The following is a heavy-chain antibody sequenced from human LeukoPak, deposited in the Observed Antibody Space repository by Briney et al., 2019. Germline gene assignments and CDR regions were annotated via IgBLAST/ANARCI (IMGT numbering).Heavy chain of an antibody. V-gene: IGHV5-51*01. CDR2: IYPGDSDT. Sequence: GESLKISCKGYGYSFTSYWIGWVRQMPGKGLEWMGIIYPGDSDTRYSPSFQGQVTISADKSISTAYLQWSSLKASDTAMYYCASSVAGTFWYFDLWGRGTLVTVSS. D-gene: IGHD6-19*01. CDR3: ASSVAGTFWYFDL. J-gene: IGHJ2*01. CDR1: GYSFTSYW.